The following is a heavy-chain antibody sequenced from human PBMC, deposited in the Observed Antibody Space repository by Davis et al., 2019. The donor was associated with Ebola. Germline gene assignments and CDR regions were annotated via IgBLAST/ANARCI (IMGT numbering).Heavy chain of an antibody. D-gene: IGHD5-24*01. V-gene: IGHV5-51*01. CDR3: ARGTNGYNPGGYFDS. Sequence: GESLKISCQGSGYSFTSYWISWVRQMPGKGLECMGIIFPGDSDTRYSPSFQGQVTISADKSINTAYLQWSSLKASDTAIYYCARGTNGYNPGGYFDSWGQGTLVTVSS. CDR1: GYSFTSYW. CDR2: IFPGDSDT. J-gene: IGHJ4*02.